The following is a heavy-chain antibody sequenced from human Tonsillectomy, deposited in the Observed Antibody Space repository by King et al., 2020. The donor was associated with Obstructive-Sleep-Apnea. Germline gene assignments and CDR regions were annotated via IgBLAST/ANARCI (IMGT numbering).Heavy chain of an antibody. J-gene: IGHJ4*02. CDR2: SYHSGST. V-gene: IGHV4-38-2*02. D-gene: IGHD1-7*01. CDR1: GYSISSGHY. Sequence: VQLQESGPGLVKPSETLSLTCTVSGYSISSGHYWGWVRQPPGKGLEGIGTSYHSGSTYYNPSLKSRVTIPVDTSKNQFSLKLSSVHAADTAVFHCARGRAQTGTAGHFFDHWGQGTLVTVSS. CDR3: ARGRAQTGTAGHFFDH.